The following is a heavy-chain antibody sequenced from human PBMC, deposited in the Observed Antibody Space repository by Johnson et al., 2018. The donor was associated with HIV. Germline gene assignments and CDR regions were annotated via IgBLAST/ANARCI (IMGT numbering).Heavy chain of an antibody. D-gene: IGHD3-22*01. CDR2: ISSNGGST. Sequence: VQLVESGGGLVQPGGSLRLSCAASGFTFSSYAMHWVRQAPGKGLEYVSAISSNGGSTYYANSVTSRFTISRDNSKNTLYLQMGSLKTEDTAVYYCTTGSSGSNAFDIWGQGTMVTVSS. V-gene: IGHV3-64*01. CDR1: GFTFSSYA. CDR3: TTGSSGSNAFDI. J-gene: IGHJ3*02.